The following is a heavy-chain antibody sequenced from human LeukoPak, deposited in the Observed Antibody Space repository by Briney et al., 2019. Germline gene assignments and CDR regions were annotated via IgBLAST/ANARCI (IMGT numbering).Heavy chain of an antibody. CDR2: INHSGST. Sequence: PSETLSLTCAVYGGSFSGYYWSWIRQPPGKGLEWTGEINHSGSTNYNPSLKSRVTISVDTSKNQFSLKLSSVTAADTAVYYCARGPGYSYFVRNWFDPWGQGTLVTVSS. J-gene: IGHJ5*02. CDR1: GGSFSGYY. CDR3: ARGPGYSYFVRNWFDP. D-gene: IGHD5-18*01. V-gene: IGHV4-34*01.